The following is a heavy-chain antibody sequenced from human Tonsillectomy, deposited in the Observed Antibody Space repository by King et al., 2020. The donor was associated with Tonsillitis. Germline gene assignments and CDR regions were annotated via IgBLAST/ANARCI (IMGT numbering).Heavy chain of an antibody. D-gene: IGHD1-1*01. J-gene: IGHJ4*02. Sequence: EQLVQSGSELKKPGASVKVSCKASGYTFTSYAMNWVRQAPGQGLEWMGWINTNTGNPTYAQGFTGRFVFSLDTSVSTAYLQISSLKAEDTAVYYCARHLPRYLTRGAGGGDYWGQGTLVTVSS. V-gene: IGHV7-4-1*02. CDR2: INTNTGNP. CDR3: ARHLPRYLTRGAGGGDY. CDR1: GYTFTSYA.